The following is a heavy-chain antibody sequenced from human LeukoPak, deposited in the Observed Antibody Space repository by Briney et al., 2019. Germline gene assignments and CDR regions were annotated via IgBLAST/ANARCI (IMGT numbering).Heavy chain of an antibody. Sequence: SETLSLTCAVYGGSFSGYYWSWIRQPPGKGLEWMGEINHSGSTNYNPSLKSRVTISVDISKNQFSLKLSSVTAAGTAVYYCARSDYGDYEGQYYFDYWGQGTLVTVSS. CDR2: INHSGST. CDR1: GGSFSGYY. CDR3: ARSDYGDYEGQYYFDY. J-gene: IGHJ4*02. V-gene: IGHV4-34*01. D-gene: IGHD4-17*01.